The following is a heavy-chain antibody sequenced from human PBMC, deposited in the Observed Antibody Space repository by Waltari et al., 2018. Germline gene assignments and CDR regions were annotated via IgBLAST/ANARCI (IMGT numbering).Heavy chain of an antibody. CDR1: GGSISSGGYY. Sequence: QVQLQESGPGLVKPSQTLSLTCTVSGGSISSGGYYWSWIRQHPGTGLEWIGYIYYSGSTYYNPSLKSRVTISVDTSKNQFSLKLSSVTAADTAVYYCARDAIEVETVVTRGAFDIWGQGTMVTVSS. D-gene: IGHD2-21*02. V-gene: IGHV4-31*03. J-gene: IGHJ3*02. CDR3: ARDAIEVETVVTRGAFDI. CDR2: IYYSGST.